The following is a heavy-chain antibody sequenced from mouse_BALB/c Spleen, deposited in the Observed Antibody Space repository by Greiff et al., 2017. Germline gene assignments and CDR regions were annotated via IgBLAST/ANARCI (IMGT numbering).Heavy chain of an antibody. J-gene: IGHJ2*01. CDR2: INPSTGYT. CDR3: ARSYDYGDYFDY. V-gene: IGHV1-7*01. Sequence: QVQLQQPGAELAKPGASVKMSCKASGYTFTSYWMHWVKQRPGQGLEWIGYINPSTGYTEYNQKFKDKATLTADKSSSTAYMQLSSLTSEDSAVYYCARSYDYGDYFDYWGQGTTLTVSS. CDR1: GYTFTSYW. D-gene: IGHD2-4*01.